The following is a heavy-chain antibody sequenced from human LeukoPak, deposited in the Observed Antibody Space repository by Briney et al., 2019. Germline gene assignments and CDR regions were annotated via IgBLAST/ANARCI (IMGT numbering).Heavy chain of an antibody. CDR2: FDPEDGET. J-gene: IGHJ5*02. CDR1: GYTLTELS. CDR3: ATDRLYSSSWYVGFGWFDP. D-gene: IGHD6-13*01. Sequence: ASVKVSCKVSGYTLTELSMHWVRQAPGKGLEWMGGFDPEDGETIYAQKFQGIVTMTEDTSTDTAYMELSSLRSEDTAVYYCATDRLYSSSWYVGFGWFDPWGQGTLVTVSS. V-gene: IGHV1-24*01.